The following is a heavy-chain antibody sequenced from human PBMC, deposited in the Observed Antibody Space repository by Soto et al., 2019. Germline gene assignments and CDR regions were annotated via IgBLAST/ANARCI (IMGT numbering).Heavy chain of an antibody. J-gene: IGHJ4*02. CDR1: GGSISSYY. Sequence: PSETLSLTCTVSGGSISSYYWSWIRQPPGKGLEWIGYIYYSASTNYSPSLKNRVTISVDTSKNQFSLKLSSVTAADTAVYYCARGFPTVVTVDYWGQGTLVTVSS. CDR2: IYYSAST. D-gene: IGHD4-17*01. V-gene: IGHV4-59*08. CDR3: ARGFPTVVTVDY.